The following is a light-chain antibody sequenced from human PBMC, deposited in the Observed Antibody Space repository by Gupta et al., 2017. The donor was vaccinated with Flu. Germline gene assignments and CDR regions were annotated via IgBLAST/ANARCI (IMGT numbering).Light chain of an antibody. CDR3: QSYDSSLSGYV. CDR2: GNS. V-gene: IGLV1-40*01. J-gene: IGLJ1*01. Sequence: QSVLTQPPSVSGAPGQRVAIPCTGSCSNIGAGYDVHWYQQLPGTAPKLLIYGNSNRPSGVPDRFSGSKSGTSASMAITGLQAEDEADYDCQSYDSSLSGYVFGTGTKVTVL. CDR1: CSNIGAGYD.